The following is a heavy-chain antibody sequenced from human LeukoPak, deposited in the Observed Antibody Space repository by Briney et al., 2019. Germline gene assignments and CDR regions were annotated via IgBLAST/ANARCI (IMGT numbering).Heavy chain of an antibody. CDR3: ARGGLYSGYDLNY. Sequence: SVKVSCKASGGTFSSYAISWVRQAPGQGLEWMGGIIPIFGTANYAQKFQGRVTITADESTSTAYMELSSLRSEDTAVYYCARGGLYSGYDLNYWGQGTLVTVSS. D-gene: IGHD5-12*01. V-gene: IGHV1-69*13. J-gene: IGHJ4*02. CDR1: GGTFSSYA. CDR2: IIPIFGTA.